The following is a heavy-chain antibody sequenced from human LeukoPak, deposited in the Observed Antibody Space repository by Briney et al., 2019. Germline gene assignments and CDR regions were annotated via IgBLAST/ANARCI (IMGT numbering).Heavy chain of an antibody. CDR1: GGSISIYY. D-gene: IGHD3-22*01. Sequence: SETLSLTCSVSGGSISIYYWSWIRQPAGKGREWIGRIYTSGSTNYNPSLKSRVTMSVDTSKNQFSLKLSSVTAADTAVYYCARAPDSSGPPPYYYYYYMDVWGKGTTVTVSS. J-gene: IGHJ6*03. CDR2: IYTSGST. CDR3: ARAPDSSGPPPYYYYYYMDV. V-gene: IGHV4-4*07.